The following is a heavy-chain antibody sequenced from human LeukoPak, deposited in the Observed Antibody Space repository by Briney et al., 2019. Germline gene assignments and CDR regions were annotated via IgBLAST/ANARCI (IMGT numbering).Heavy chain of an antibody. D-gene: IGHD4-11*01. Sequence: SVKVSCKASGGTFSSYAISWVRQAPGQGLELMGGIIPIFGTANYAQKFQGRVTITADESTSTAYMELSSLRSEDTAVYYCARDVATTSYYYYMDVWGKGTTVTVSS. J-gene: IGHJ6*03. CDR3: ARDVATTSYYYYMDV. CDR1: GGTFSSYA. V-gene: IGHV1-69*13. CDR2: IIPIFGTA.